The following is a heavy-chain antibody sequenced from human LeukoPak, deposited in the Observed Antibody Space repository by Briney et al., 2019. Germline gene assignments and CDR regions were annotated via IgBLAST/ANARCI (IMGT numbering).Heavy chain of an antibody. J-gene: IGHJ4*02. D-gene: IGHD3-22*01. CDR3: ARGQPYYYDSSGYYYGDY. CDR2: ISYDATNK. Sequence: GGSLRLSCAASGFTFSRHAMHWVRQAPGKGLEWVAVISYDATNKYYADSVRGRFTISRDNSTNTLYLQMNSLRAEDTAVYYCARGQPYYYDSSGYYYGDYWGQGTLVTVSS. CDR1: GFTFSRHA. V-gene: IGHV3-30*04.